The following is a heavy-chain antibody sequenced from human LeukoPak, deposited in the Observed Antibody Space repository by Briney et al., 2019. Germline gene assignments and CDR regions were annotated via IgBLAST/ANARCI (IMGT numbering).Heavy chain of an antibody. Sequence: GGSLRLSCAASGFTFSNYWMSWVRQAPGKGLEWAANIKQDGSEKYYVDSVKGRFTISRDNAKNSLYLQMNSLRAEDTALYYCAKDMGPSPGYSSGWYGMDVWGQGTTVTVSS. CDR3: AKDMGPSPGYSSGWYGMDV. CDR2: IKQDGSEK. CDR1: GFTFSNYW. J-gene: IGHJ6*02. V-gene: IGHV3-7*03. D-gene: IGHD6-19*01.